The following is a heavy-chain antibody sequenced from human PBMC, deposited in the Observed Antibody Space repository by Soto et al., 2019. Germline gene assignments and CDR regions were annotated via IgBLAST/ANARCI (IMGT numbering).Heavy chain of an antibody. D-gene: IGHD4-17*01. CDR2: ISYDGTNK. CDR1: GFTFGSYG. CDR3: AQVPRYTVTPPDDY. Sequence: HLGGSLRLSCVASGFTFGSYGMHWVRQAPGKGLEWVAVISYDGTNKYYTDSVKGRFTISRDNSKNALFLQMNSLRAEDTAVYYCAQVPRYTVTPPDDYWGQGTLVT. J-gene: IGHJ4*02. V-gene: IGHV3-30*18.